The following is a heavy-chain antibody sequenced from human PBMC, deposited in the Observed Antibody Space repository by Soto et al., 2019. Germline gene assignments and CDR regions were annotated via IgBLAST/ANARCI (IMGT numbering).Heavy chain of an antibody. CDR2: ISGSGGST. CDR3: AKRAEEATVTTRRFAP. V-gene: IGHV3-23*01. D-gene: IGHD4-17*01. J-gene: IGHJ5*02. CDR1: GFTFSSYA. Sequence: EVQLLESGGGLVQPGGSLRLSCAASGFTFSSYAMSWVRQAPGKGLEWVSAISGSGGSTYYADSVKGRFTISRDNSKNTLYLQMNSLRAEDTAVYYCAKRAEEATVTTRRFAPWGQGTLVTVSS.